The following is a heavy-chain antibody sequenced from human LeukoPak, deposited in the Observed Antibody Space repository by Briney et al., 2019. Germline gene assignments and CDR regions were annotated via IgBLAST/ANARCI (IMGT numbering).Heavy chain of an antibody. CDR3: ARGRSSYQLLSYYYYGMDV. D-gene: IGHD2-2*01. J-gene: IGHJ6*04. CDR1: GGSFSGYY. V-gene: IGHV4-34*01. Sequence: SETLSLTCAVYGGSFSGYYWSWIRQPPGKGLEWIGEINHSGSTNCSPSLKSRVTISVDTSKNQFSLKLSSVTAADTAVYYCARGRSSYQLLSYYYYGMDVWGKGTTVTVSS. CDR2: INHSGST.